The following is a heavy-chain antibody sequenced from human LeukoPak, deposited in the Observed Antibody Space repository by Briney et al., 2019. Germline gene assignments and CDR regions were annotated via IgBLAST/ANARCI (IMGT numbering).Heavy chain of an antibody. CDR3: ARGSITMVRGVISCNWFDP. V-gene: IGHV1-18*01. J-gene: IGHJ5*02. Sequence: GASVKVSCKASGYTFTSYGISWVRQAPGQGLEWMGWISAYNGNTNYAQKLQGRVTMTTDTSTSTAYMELRSLRSDDTAVYYCARGSITMVRGVISCNWFDPWGQGTLVTVSS. CDR2: ISAYNGNT. CDR1: GYTFTSYG. D-gene: IGHD3-10*01.